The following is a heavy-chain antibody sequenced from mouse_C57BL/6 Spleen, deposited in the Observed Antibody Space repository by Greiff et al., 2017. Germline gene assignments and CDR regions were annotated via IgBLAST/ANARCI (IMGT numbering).Heavy chain of an antibody. CDR2: INPGSGGT. CDR1: GYAFTNYL. CDR3: ARRFYGSSHYYAMDY. V-gene: IGHV1-54*01. D-gene: IGHD1-1*01. Sequence: VQLQQSGAELVRPGTSVKVSCKASGYAFTNYLIEWVKQRPGQGLEWIGVINPGSGGTNYNEKFKGKATLTADKSSSTAYMQLSSLTSEDSAVYFCARRFYGSSHYYAMDYWGQGTSVTVSS. J-gene: IGHJ4*01.